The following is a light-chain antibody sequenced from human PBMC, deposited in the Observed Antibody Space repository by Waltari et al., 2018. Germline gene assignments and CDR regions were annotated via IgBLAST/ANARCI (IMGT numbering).Light chain of an antibody. CDR2: RNS. CDR3: EAWDEGVSGVV. J-gene: IGLJ2*01. CDR1: SSNIGSNF. V-gene: IGLV1-47*01. Sequence: QSVVTQPPSASGAPGQTVTISCSGTSSNIGSNFVYWYQQFPGTAPKLLIYRNSERPSGVPDRFSGSKAGRSASLVIRGLQSEDEADYYCEAWDEGVSGVVFGGGTKLTVL.